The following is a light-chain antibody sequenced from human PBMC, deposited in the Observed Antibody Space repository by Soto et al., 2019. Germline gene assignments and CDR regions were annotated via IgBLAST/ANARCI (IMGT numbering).Light chain of an antibody. Sequence: DIQMTQSPSSLSASVGDRVTITCRASQNSRSYLNWYQQKPGKAPKLLIYAAFSLQSGVPSRFSGSGSGTDFTLTISIQHPEDFATYYCQQSYSTPTFGQGTKVEIK. CDR3: QQSYSTPT. J-gene: IGKJ1*01. CDR2: AAF. CDR1: QNSRSY. V-gene: IGKV1-39*01.